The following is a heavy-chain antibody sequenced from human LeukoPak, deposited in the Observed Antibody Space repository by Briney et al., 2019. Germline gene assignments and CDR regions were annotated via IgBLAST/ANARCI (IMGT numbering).Heavy chain of an antibody. V-gene: IGHV1-18*01. CDR1: GYTFTSYG. CDR3: AGGRKNYYDSSGYYTDAFDI. CDR2: ISAYNGNT. J-gene: IGHJ3*02. D-gene: IGHD3-22*01. Sequence: ASVKVSCKASGYTFTSYGISWVRQAPGQGLEWMGWISAYNGNTNYAQKLQGRVNMTTDTSTSTAYMELRSLRSDDTAVYYCAGGRKNYYDSSGYYTDAFDIWGQGTMVTVSS.